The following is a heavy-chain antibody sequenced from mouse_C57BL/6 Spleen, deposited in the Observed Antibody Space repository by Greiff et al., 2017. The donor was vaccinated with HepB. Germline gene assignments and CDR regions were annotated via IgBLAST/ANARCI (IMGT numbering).Heavy chain of an antibody. CDR1: GYAFTNYL. D-gene: IGHD2-2*01. Sequence: QVQLQQSGAELVRPGTSVKVSCKASGYAFTNYLIEWVKQRPGQGLEWIGVINPGSGGTNYNEKFKGKATLTADKASSTAYMQLSSLTSEDSAVYFCARGRGYQYYFDYWGQGTTLTVSS. CDR3: ARGRGYQYYFDY. CDR2: INPGSGGT. J-gene: IGHJ2*01. V-gene: IGHV1-54*01.